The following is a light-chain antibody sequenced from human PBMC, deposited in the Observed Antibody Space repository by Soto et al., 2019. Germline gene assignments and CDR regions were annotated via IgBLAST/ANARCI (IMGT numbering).Light chain of an antibody. CDR3: QQRRNWPLT. CDR2: DAS. Sequence: EIVLTQSPATLSLSPGERATLSCRASQSVSSYLAWYQQKPGQAPRLLIYDASNRATGIPARFSGSGSGTGFTLTISSLEPEDLAVYYCQQRRNWPLTFRGGTQVDIK. J-gene: IGKJ4*01. V-gene: IGKV3-11*01. CDR1: QSVSSY.